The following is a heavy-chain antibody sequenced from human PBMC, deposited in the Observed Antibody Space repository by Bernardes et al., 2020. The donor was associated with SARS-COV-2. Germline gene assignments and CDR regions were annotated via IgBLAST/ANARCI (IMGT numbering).Heavy chain of an antibody. D-gene: IGHD3-10*01. CDR2: ITMSETFGST. V-gene: IGHV3-23*01. CDR3: ARIGLFGSGSYYQKGQDA. Sequence: GGSLRLSCAASGFNFNMYAMSWVRQAPGKGLEWVSGITMSETFGSTYYADAVKGRFTISRENAKNTLFLQMNNLRVEDTAIYYCARIGLFGSGSYYQKGQDAWGQGTLVTVSS. CDR1: GFNFNMYA. J-gene: IGHJ5*02.